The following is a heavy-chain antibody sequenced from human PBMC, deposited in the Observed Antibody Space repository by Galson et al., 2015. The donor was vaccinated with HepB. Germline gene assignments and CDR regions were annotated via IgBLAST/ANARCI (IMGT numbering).Heavy chain of an antibody. CDR3: ARSLDCSSASCSDAFDI. Sequence: SLRLSCAASGFTFSSYGMRWVRQAPGKGLEWVAFIWYDGSNKYYPDSVKGRFTISRDNSKNTLFLQMNSLRAEDTAVYYCARSLDCSSASCSDAFDIWGQGTMVTVSS. CDR1: GFTFSSYG. J-gene: IGHJ3*02. V-gene: IGHV3-33*01. CDR2: IWYDGSNK. D-gene: IGHD2-2*01.